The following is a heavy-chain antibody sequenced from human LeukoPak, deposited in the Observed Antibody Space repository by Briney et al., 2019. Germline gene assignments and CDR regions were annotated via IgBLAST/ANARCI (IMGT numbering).Heavy chain of an antibody. Sequence: GGSLRLSRAASGFSFEDHAMHWVRQAPGKGLEWVSLISWDGGGTYYADTVKGRFTISRDNSKNSLYLQMNSLRAEDTALYYCAKDMAAYYYASGNIDYWGQGTLVTVSS. CDR2: ISWDGGGT. CDR3: AKDMAAYYYASGNIDY. D-gene: IGHD3-10*01. CDR1: GFSFEDHA. V-gene: IGHV3-43D*03. J-gene: IGHJ4*02.